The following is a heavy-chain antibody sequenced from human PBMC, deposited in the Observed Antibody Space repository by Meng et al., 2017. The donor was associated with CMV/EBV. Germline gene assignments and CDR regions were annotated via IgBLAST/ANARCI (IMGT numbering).Heavy chain of an antibody. CDR3: TLAAMVTYWTNIDY. CDR1: GFTFSSYA. D-gene: IGHD5-18*01. Sequence: EVQLLESGGGWVQPGGSLRLSCAAPGFTFSSYAMSWVRQAPGKGLEWVGRIKSKTDGGTTDYAAPVKGRFTISRDDSKNTLYLQMNSLKTEDTAVYYCTLAAMVTYWTNIDYWGQGTMVTVSA. CDR2: IKSKTDGGTT. J-gene: IGHJ4*02. V-gene: IGHV3-15*01.